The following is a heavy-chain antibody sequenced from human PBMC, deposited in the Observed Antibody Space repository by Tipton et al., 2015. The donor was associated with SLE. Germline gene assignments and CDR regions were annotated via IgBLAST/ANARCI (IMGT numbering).Heavy chain of an antibody. J-gene: IGHJ3*02. CDR1: GGSISSSSYY. D-gene: IGHD6-6*01. CDR3: ARRAQGAARQDAVDI. CDR2: IYYSGST. V-gene: IGHV4-39*01. Sequence: TLSLTCTVSGGSISSSSYYWGWIRQPPGKGLEWIGSIYYSGSTYYNPSLKSRVTISVDTSKNQFSLKLSSVTAADTAVYYCARRAQGAARQDAVDIWGQGTMVTVSS.